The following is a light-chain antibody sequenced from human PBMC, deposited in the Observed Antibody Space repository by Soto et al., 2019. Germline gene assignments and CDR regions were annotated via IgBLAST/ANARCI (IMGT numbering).Light chain of an antibody. CDR2: ATS. V-gene: IGKV3-20*01. J-gene: IGKJ5*01. CDR1: QTVISTH. CDR3: QQYDSSSVT. Sequence: IILTQSPGTLSLSPGEGATLSCKASQTVISTHLAWYQQKPGQAPRLLIYATSNRATGIPDRFSGSGSGRDFTLTIDRLEPDDFAVYYCQQYDSSSVTFGQGTRLDLK.